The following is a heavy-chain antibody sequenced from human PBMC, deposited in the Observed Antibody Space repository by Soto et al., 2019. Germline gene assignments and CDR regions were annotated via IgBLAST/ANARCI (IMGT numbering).Heavy chain of an antibody. Sequence: SETLSLTCTVSGGSISSGGYYWSWIRQHPGKGLEWIGYIYYSGSTYYNPSLKSRVTISVDTSKNQFSLKLSSVTAADTAVYYCARVSRGYSGYDHTIPVWGQGTTVTVSS. CDR2: IYYSGST. V-gene: IGHV4-31*03. CDR3: ARVSRGYSGYDHTIPV. J-gene: IGHJ6*02. D-gene: IGHD5-12*01. CDR1: GGSISSGGYY.